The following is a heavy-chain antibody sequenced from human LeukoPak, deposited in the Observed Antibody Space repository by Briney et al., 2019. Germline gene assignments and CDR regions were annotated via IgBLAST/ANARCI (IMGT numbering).Heavy chain of an antibody. V-gene: IGHV1-2*02. D-gene: IGHD1-14*01. CDR2: ITPHDGGT. CDR1: GYTFTSYY. CDR3: ARTKNLYPGWFDP. J-gene: IGHJ5*02. Sequence: ASVKVSCKAFGYTFTSYYMHWVRQAPGQGLEWMGWITPHDGGTNYAQKFQGGVTMTRDTSISTAYMELSRLRSDDTAVYYCARTKNLYPGWFDPWGQGTLVTVSS.